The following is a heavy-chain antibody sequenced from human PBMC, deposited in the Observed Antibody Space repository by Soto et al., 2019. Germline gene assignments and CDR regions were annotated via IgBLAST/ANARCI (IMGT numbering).Heavy chain of an antibody. D-gene: IGHD3-10*01. CDR2: IYHSGST. Sequence: SETLSLTCAVSGGSISSGGYSWSWIRQPPGKGLEWIGYIYHSGSTYYNPSLKSRVTISVDRSKNQFSLKLSSVPAADTAVYYCASSTYYSGSGGMDVWGQGTTVTVSS. CDR3: ASSTYYSGSGGMDV. CDR1: GGSISSGGYS. J-gene: IGHJ6*02. V-gene: IGHV4-30-2*01.